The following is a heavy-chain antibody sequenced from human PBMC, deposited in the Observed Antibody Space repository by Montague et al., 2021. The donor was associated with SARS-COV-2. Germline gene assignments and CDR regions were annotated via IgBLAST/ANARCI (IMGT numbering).Heavy chain of an antibody. D-gene: IGHD3-10*01. Sequence: SETLSLTCAVYGGSFSGYYWSWIRQPPGKGLEWIGEINHSGSTKYNPSLKSRVTMSVDTSKNQFSLKLSSVTAADTAAYYCARVRYYGSGTSLGMDVWGQGTTVTVSS. CDR3: ARVRYYGSGTSLGMDV. CDR2: INHSGST. J-gene: IGHJ6*02. CDR1: GGSFSGYY. V-gene: IGHV4-34*01.